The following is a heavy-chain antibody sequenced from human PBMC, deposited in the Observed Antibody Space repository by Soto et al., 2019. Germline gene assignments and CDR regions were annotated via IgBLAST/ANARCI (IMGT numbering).Heavy chain of an antibody. J-gene: IGHJ6*02. CDR3: ARDHPLTKVVTTYHYYYGMDV. CDR1: GYTFTSYA. CDR2: INAGNGNT. D-gene: IGHD4-17*01. V-gene: IGHV1-3*01. Sequence: ASVKVSCKASGYTFTSYAMHWVRQAPGQRLEWMGWINAGNGNTKYSQKFQGRVTITRDTSASTAYMELSSLRSEDTTVYYCARDHPLTKVVTTYHYYYGMDVWGQGTTVTVSS.